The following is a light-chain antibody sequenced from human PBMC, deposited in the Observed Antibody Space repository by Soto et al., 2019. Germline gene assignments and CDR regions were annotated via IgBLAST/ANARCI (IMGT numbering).Light chain of an antibody. Sequence: EIVLTQSPGTLSLSPGERATLSCRASQSVSSSYLAWYQQKPGQAPRLLIYGASSRATGIPDRFSGSGSGTDFTLTISRLEPEDFAVYYCQQYGSNFMYTFGQGTKVDIK. CDR3: QQYGSNFMYT. J-gene: IGKJ2*01. V-gene: IGKV3-20*01. CDR1: QSVSSSY. CDR2: GAS.